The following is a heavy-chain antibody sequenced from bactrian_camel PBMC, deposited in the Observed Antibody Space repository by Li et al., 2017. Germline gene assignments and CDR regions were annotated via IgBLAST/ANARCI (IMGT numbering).Heavy chain of an antibody. CDR2: IYIGGSSI. J-gene: IGHJ7*01. CDR1: GNIASSYC. V-gene: IGHV3S1*01. Sequence: HVQLVESGGASVQAGGFLRLSCAASGNIASSYCMGWFRQAPGKEREGVAAIYIGGSSIFYVDSVKGRFTISQDNANNTLYLQMDSLRPEDTAMYYCATGPWGYCSRTKWEGGMNYWGKGTQVTVS. D-gene: IGHD1*01.